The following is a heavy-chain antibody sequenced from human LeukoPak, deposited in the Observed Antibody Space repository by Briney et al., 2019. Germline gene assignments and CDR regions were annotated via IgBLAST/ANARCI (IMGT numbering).Heavy chain of an antibody. CDR1: GFTFSSYG. Sequence: GGSLRLSCAASGFTFSSYGMSWVRQAPGKGLECVSSISGSGGSTNHADSVRGRFTISRDNSKNTLYLQMNSLRAEDTAVYYCAKVWTAYSDDYFDYWGQGTLVTVSS. J-gene: IGHJ4*02. CDR2: ISGSGGST. D-gene: IGHD3/OR15-3a*01. CDR3: AKVWTAYSDDYFDY. V-gene: IGHV3-23*01.